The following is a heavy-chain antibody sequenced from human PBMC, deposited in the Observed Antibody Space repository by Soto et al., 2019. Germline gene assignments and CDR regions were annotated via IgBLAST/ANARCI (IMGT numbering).Heavy chain of an antibody. CDR2: ISGSGGST. D-gene: IGHD3-10*01. V-gene: IGHV3-23*01. CDR3: AKELGWFGESYFDY. CDR1: GFTFSSYA. Sequence: GGSLRLSCAASGFTFSSYAMSWVRQAPGKGLEWVSAISGSGGSTYYADSVKGRFTISRGNSKNTLYLQMNSLRAEDADVYYCAKELGWFGESYFDYWGQGTLVTVSS. J-gene: IGHJ4*02.